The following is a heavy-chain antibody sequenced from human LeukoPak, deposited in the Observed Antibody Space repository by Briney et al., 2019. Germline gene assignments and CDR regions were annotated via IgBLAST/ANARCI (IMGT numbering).Heavy chain of an antibody. J-gene: IGHJ6*02. V-gene: IGHV1-24*01. Sequence: ASVKVSCKVSGYTLTELSMHWVRQAPGKGLEWMGGFDPEDGETIYAQKFQGRGTMTEDTSTDTAYMELSSLRSEDTAVYYCATLPSDYYYYYGMDVWGQGTTVTVSS. CDR3: ATLPSDYYYYYGMDV. CDR1: GYTLTELS. CDR2: FDPEDGET.